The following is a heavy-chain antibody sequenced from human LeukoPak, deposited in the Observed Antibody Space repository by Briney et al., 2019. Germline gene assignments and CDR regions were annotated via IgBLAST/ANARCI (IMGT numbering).Heavy chain of an antibody. D-gene: IGHD6-13*01. CDR3: ARVGGSSRYNWFDR. J-gene: IGHJ5*02. V-gene: IGHV1-46*01. CDR1: GYTFTSDY. CDR2: INPSGGRT. Sequence: ASVKVSCKASGYTFTSDYMHWVRQAPGQGLEWMGIINPSGGRTSYAQKFQGRVTMTRDTSTSTLYMELSRLRSEDTVVYYCARVGGSSRYNWFDRWGQGSLVTVPS.